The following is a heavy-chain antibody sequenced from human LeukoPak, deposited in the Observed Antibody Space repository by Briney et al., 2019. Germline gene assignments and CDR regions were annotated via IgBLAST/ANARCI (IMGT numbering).Heavy chain of an antibody. CDR3: ARDIIEASFHY. D-gene: IGHD5-24*01. CDR2: ISSSSSTI. V-gene: IGHV3-48*04. Sequence: GGSLRLSCAASGFTFSSYSMNWVRQAPGKGLEWVSYISSSSSTIYYADSVKGRFPISRDNAKNSLYLQMNSLRAEDTAVYYCARDIIEASFHYWGQGPLVPVSS. CDR1: GFTFSSYS. J-gene: IGHJ4*02.